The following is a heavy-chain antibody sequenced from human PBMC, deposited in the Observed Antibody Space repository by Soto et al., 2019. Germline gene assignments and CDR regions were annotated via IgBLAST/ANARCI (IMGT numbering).Heavy chain of an antibody. CDR1: GRSFSGYQ. CDR3: ARGWRAAFDH. J-gene: IGHJ4*02. V-gene: IGHV4-34*01. D-gene: IGHD6-25*01. CDR2: INHSGGT. Sequence: QVQLQQWGAGLLKPSETLSLTCAVIGRSFSGYQWPWFRQPPGKGLEWIGEINHSGGTNYNASLERRVTISLDTSKNLFSLSMASVTAADTAVYYCARGWRAAFDHWGQGTLVTVS.